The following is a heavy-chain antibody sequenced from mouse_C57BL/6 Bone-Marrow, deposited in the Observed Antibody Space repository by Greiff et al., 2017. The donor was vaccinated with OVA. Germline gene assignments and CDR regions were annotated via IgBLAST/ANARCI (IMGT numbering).Heavy chain of an antibody. CDR1: GFSLTSYG. J-gene: IGHJ3*01. D-gene: IGHD4-1*01. V-gene: IGHV2-2*01. Sequence: QVHVKQSGPGLVQPSQSLSITCTVSGFSLTSYGVHWVRQSPGKGLEWLGVIWSGGSTDYNAAFISRLSISKDNSKSQVFFKMNSLQADDTAIYYCARLGRGAYWGQGTLVTVSA. CDR2: IWSGGST. CDR3: ARLGRGAY.